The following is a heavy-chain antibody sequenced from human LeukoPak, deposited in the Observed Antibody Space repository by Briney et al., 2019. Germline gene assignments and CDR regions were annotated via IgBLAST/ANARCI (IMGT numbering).Heavy chain of an antibody. CDR1: GFTFSSYG. V-gene: IGHV3-30*03. CDR2: ISYDGSNK. D-gene: IGHD3-10*01. CDR3: AREMVRGTGYYYGMDV. Sequence: GGSLRLSCAASGFTFSSYGMHWVRQAPGKGLEWVAVISYDGSNKYYADSVKGRFTISRDNSKNTLYLQMNSLRAEDTAVYYCAREMVRGTGYYYGMDVWGQGTTVTVSS. J-gene: IGHJ6*02.